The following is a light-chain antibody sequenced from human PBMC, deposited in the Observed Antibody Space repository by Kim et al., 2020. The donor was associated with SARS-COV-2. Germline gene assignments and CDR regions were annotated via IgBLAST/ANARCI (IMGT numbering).Light chain of an antibody. Sequence: QLVVTQSPSASASLGASVKLTCTLGSGHSSHAIAWHQQLSEKGPRYLMKVNNDGSHTRGDGIPDRFSGSSSGAERYLTISSLQSEDEGDYYCQTWDSAFRVFGGGTKLTVL. V-gene: IGLV4-69*01. CDR3: QTWDSAFRV. CDR1: SGHSSHA. J-gene: IGLJ3*02. CDR2: VNNDGSH.